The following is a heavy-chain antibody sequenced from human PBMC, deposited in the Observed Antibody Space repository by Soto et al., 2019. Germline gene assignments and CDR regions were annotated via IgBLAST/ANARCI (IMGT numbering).Heavy chain of an antibody. D-gene: IGHD6-19*01. CDR1: GGSISSSSYY. CDR2: IYYSGST. V-gene: IGHV4-39*01. J-gene: IGHJ5*02. CDR3: ARPLGVAGTKFDP. Sequence: QLQLQESGPGLVKPSETLSLTCTVSGGSISSSSYYWGWIRQPPGKGLEWIGSIYYSGSTYYNPSLKSRVTISVDTSKNQFSLKLSSVTAADTAVYYCARPLGVAGTKFDPWGQGTLVTVSS.